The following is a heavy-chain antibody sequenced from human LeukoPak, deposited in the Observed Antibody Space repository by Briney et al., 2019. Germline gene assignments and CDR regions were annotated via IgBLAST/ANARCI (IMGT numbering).Heavy chain of an antibody. J-gene: IGHJ4*02. D-gene: IGHD2-15*01. CDR3: ARDECSGGSCYSFDY. CDR2: ISSSGSTI. CDR1: GFTFSDYY. Sequence: GGSLRLSCAASGFTFSDYYMSWIRQAPGKGLEWVSYISSSGSTIYYADSVKGRFTISRDNTKNSLYLQMNSLRAEDTAVYYCARDECSGGSCYSFDYWGQGTLVTVSS. V-gene: IGHV3-11*04.